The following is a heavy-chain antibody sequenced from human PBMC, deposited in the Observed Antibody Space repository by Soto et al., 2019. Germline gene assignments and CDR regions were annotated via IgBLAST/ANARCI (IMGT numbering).Heavy chain of an antibody. CDR1: SGSISSSNW. CDR3: ARVPNRDLYSDY. CDR2: IYHSGST. D-gene: IGHD2-21*02. V-gene: IGHV4-4*02. Sequence: PSETLSLTCAVSSGSISSSNWWSWVRQPPGKGLEWIGEIYHSGSTNYNPSLKSRVTISVDKSKNQFSLKLSSVTAADTAVYYCARVPNRDLYSDYWGQGTLVTISS. J-gene: IGHJ4*02.